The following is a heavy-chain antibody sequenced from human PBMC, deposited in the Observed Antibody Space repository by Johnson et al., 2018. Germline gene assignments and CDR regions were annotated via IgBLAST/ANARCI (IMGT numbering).Heavy chain of an antibody. CDR2: ISYDGRTK. J-gene: IGHJ6*02. CDR3: AKDGIVGATDYYYGMDV. CDR1: GFTFSSYG. D-gene: IGHD1-26*01. Sequence: QVQLVESGGGVVQPGRSLRLSCAASGFTFSSYGMHWVRQAPGKGLEWVAVISYDGRTKYYADSVKGRFTISRDNSKNTLYLQMNSLRAEDTAVYYCAKDGIVGATDYYYGMDVWGQGTTVTVSS. V-gene: IGHV3-30*18.